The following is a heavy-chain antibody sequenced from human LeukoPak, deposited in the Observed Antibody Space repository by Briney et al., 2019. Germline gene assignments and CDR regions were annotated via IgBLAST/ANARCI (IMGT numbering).Heavy chain of an antibody. D-gene: IGHD6-13*01. CDR2: IYYSGST. CDR3: ARDRQQLDY. Sequence: SETLSLTCTVSGGSISSYYWSWIRQPPGKGLEWIGYIYYSGSTNYNPSLKSRVTIPVDTSKNQFSLKLSSVTAADTAVYYCARDRQQLDYWGQGTLVTVSS. J-gene: IGHJ4*02. CDR1: GGSISSYY. V-gene: IGHV4-59*01.